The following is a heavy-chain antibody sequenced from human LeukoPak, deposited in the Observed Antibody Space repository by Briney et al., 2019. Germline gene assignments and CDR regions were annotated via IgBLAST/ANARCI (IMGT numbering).Heavy chain of an antibody. J-gene: IGHJ4*01. CDR2: ISSGGDII. Sequence: PGGSLRLSCEASGFTFSGFEMNWVRQAPGKGLEWVSYISSGGDIIYYADSVKGRFTISRDNAKNSLYLQMDGLRVEDTAVYYCARGYSSGYCGPFFDYWGHGTLVAASS. CDR1: GFTFSGFE. CDR3: ARGYSSGYCGPFFDY. D-gene: IGHD3-22*01. V-gene: IGHV3-48*03.